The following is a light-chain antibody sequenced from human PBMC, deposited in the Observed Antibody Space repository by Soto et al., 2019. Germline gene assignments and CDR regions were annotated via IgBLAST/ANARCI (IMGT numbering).Light chain of an antibody. CDR2: QDM. V-gene: IGLV3-1*01. Sequence: VLTQPPSVSVSPGQTASITCSGDKLGNKYACWYQQKPGQSPVLVIYQDMKRPSGIPERFSGSNSGNTATLTISGTQAMDEADYYCQAWDSSTVVFGGGTKLTVL. CDR3: QAWDSSTVV. CDR1: KLGNKY. J-gene: IGLJ2*01.